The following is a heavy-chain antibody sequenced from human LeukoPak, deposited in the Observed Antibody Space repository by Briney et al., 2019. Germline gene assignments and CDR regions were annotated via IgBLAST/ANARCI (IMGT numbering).Heavy chain of an antibody. Sequence: SETLSLTCTVSGGSISSGDYYWSWIRPPPGKGLEWVGNNYCSGSNYSTPTLKSRVTISVATSKNQFSLKLSSVTAAGTAVYYCARVRRYRSGGSCYGRGYFDYWGQGTLVTVSS. D-gene: IGHD2-15*01. V-gene: IGHV4-30-4*01. CDR1: GGSISSGDYY. CDR3: ARVRRYRSGGSCYGRGYFDY. J-gene: IGHJ4*02. CDR2: NYCSGSN.